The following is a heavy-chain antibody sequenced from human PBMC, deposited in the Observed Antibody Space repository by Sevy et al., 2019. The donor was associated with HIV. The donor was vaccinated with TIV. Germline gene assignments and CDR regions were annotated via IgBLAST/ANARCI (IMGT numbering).Heavy chain of an antibody. CDR3: AKLRGAYSAFDY. D-gene: IGHD2-15*01. V-gene: IGHV3-7*01. CDR1: GFIFSNFW. Sequence: GGSLRLSCAASGFIFSNFWMTWVRQAPGKGLEWVANIQIDGGDKLYVDSVKGRFTISRDNAKNSLYLQMNSLRAEDTAVYYCAKLRGAYSAFDYWGQGTLVTVSS. J-gene: IGHJ4*02. CDR2: IQIDGGDK.